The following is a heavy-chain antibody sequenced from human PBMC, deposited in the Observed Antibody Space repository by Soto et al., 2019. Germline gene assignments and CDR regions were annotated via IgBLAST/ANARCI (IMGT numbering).Heavy chain of an antibody. CDR1: GYTFTGYY. D-gene: IGHD3-10*01. J-gene: IGHJ6*02. V-gene: IGHV1-2*02. CDR3: ARDIPMVPGVIMPPNHGMEV. Sequence: ASVKVSCKASGYTFTGYYMHWVRQAPGQGLEWMGWINPNSGGTNYAQKFQGRVTMTRDTSISTAYMELSRLRSDDTAVYYCARDIPMVPGVIMPPNHGMEVWGQGTTVTVS. CDR2: INPNSGGT.